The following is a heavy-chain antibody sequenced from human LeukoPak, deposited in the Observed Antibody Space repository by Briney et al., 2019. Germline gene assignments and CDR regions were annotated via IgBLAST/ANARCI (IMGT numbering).Heavy chain of an antibody. CDR2: IYSGGST. D-gene: IGHD1-1*01. CDR3: ARDLGNGDLDY. CDR1: GFTVGSNY. J-gene: IGHJ4*02. V-gene: IGHV3-66*01. Sequence: GGSLTLSCAASGFTVGSNYMSWVRQAPGKGLEWVSVIYSGGSTYYADSVKGRFTISRDNSKNTLYLQMNSLRAEDTAVYYCARDLGNGDLDYWGQGTLVTVSS.